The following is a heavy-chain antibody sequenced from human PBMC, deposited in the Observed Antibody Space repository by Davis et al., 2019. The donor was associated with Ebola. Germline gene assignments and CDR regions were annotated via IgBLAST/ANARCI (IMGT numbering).Heavy chain of an antibody. CDR3: AREGSRPVTTYDF. Sequence: SLKISCAASGFTFDDYAMHWVRQAPGKGLEWVSGISWNSGSIGYADSVKGRFTISRDNAKNSLFLQMNNLRAADTAVYFCAREGSRPVTTYDFWGQGTLVTVSS. V-gene: IGHV3-9*01. CDR1: GFTFDDYA. CDR2: ISWNSGSI. J-gene: IGHJ4*02. D-gene: IGHD4-17*01.